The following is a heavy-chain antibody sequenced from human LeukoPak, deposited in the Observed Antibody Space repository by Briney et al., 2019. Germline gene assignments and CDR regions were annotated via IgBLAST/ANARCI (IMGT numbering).Heavy chain of an antibody. V-gene: IGHV6-1*01. Sequence: KTSQTLSLTCAISGDSVSSNSAAWNWIRQSPSRGLEWLGRTYYRSKWYNDYAVSVKSRITINPDTSKNQFSLQLNSVTPEDTAVYYCARGSGDRIAASYNWFDPWGQGTLVTVSS. CDR2: TYYRSKWYN. CDR1: GDSVSSNSAA. J-gene: IGHJ5*02. D-gene: IGHD6-13*01. CDR3: ARGSGDRIAASYNWFDP.